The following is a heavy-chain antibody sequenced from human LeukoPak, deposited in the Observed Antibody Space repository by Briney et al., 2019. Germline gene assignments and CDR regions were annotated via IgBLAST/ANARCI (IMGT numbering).Heavy chain of an antibody. CDR2: ISSSGSTI. J-gene: IGHJ5*02. Sequence: GGSLRLSCAASGFTFSDYYMSCIRQAPGEGLEWVSYISSSGSTIYYAGSVKVRFTIPRDNAKNSLYLQMNSLRAEDTAVYYCARDRGSGGSCNGCGWFDHWGQGTLVTVSS. D-gene: IGHD2-15*01. CDR1: GFTFSDYY. V-gene: IGHV3-11*04. CDR3: ARDRGSGGSCNGCGWFDH.